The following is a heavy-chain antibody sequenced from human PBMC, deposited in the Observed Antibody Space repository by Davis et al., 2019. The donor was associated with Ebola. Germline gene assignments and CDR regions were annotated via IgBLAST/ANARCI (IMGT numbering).Heavy chain of an antibody. Sequence: ESLKIPCPAPGFTISNYSFTSLRQAPGKGLEWVANIQQDGSEKYYVDSRKVRFSISRDNAKNSLELQMNSLRAEDTAVYYCARGATVLLLFAELVETGGYSYMDVWGKGTTVTVSS. CDR3: ARGATVLLLFAELVETGGYSYMDV. CDR1: GFTISNYS. CDR2: IQQDGSEK. V-gene: IGHV3-7*03. J-gene: IGHJ6*03. D-gene: IGHD3-10*01.